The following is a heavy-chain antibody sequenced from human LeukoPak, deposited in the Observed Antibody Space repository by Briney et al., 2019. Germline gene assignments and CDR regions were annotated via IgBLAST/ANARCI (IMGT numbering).Heavy chain of an antibody. Sequence: SETLSLTCTVSDGSISSGGYYWSWIRQHPGKGLEWIGYIYYSGSTYYNPSLKSRVTISVDTSKNQFSLKLSSVTAADTAVYYCAREAAFHYYYYGMDVWGQGTTVTVSS. V-gene: IGHV4-31*03. D-gene: IGHD6-25*01. CDR3: AREAAFHYYYYGMDV. J-gene: IGHJ6*02. CDR2: IYYSGST. CDR1: DGSISSGGYY.